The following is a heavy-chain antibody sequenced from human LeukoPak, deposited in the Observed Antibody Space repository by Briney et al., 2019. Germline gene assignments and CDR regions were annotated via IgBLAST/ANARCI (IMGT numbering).Heavy chain of an antibody. CDR2: INHSGST. V-gene: IGHV4-34*01. CDR1: GGSFSGYY. D-gene: IGHD6-13*01. J-gene: IGHJ3*02. Sequence: PSETLSPTCAVYGGSFSGYYWSWIRQPPGKGLEWIGEINHSGSTNYNPSLKSRVTISVDTSKNQFSLKLSSVTAADTAVYYCARGRRIAAAGSGAFDIWGQGTMVTVSS. CDR3: ARGRRIAAAGSGAFDI.